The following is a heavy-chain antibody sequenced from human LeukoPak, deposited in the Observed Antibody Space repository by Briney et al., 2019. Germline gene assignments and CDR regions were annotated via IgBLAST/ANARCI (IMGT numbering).Heavy chain of an antibody. D-gene: IGHD3-10*01. CDR3: ARGRITMVRGPIAHDAFDI. CDR1: GGSISSYY. V-gene: IGHV4-59*01. J-gene: IGHJ3*02. CDR2: IYYSGST. Sequence: SETLSLTCTVSGGSISSYYWSWIRQPPGKGLEWIGYIYYSGSTNYNPSLKSRVTISVDTSKSQFSLKLNSVTAADTAVYYCARGRITMVRGPIAHDAFDIWGQGTMVTVSS.